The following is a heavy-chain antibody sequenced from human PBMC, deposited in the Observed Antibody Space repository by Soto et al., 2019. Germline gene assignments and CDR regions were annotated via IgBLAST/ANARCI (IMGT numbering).Heavy chain of an antibody. CDR1: GFTFSSYA. CDR2: IPYDGSNK. V-gene: IGHV3-30-3*01. D-gene: IGHD2-15*01. J-gene: IGHJ5*02. CDR3: ARDSPPYCSGGSCSRGWFDP. Sequence: GGSLRLSCAASGFTFSSYAMHWVRQAPGKGLEWVAVIPYDGSNKYYADSVKGRFTISRDNSKNTLYLQMNSLRAEDTAVYYCARDSPPYCSGGSCSRGWFDPWGQGTLVTVSS.